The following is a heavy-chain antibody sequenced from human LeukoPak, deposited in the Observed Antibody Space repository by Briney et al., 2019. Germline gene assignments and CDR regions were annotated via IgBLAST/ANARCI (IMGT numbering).Heavy chain of an antibody. Sequence: GGSLRLSCAASGFTISTYGMNWVRQAPRKGLEWVSVIFGSGDSTYYADSVKGRFTISRDRSKYTLYLEMHSLRADDTAVYYCAKDQKPDSGYDIDYWGQGTLVTVSS. CDR3: AKDQKPDSGYDIDY. D-gene: IGHD5-12*01. J-gene: IGHJ4*02. CDR1: GFTISTYG. V-gene: IGHV3-23*01. CDR2: IFGSGDST.